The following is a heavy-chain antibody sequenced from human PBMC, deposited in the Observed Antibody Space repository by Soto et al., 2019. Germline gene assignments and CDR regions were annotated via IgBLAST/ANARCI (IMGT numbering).Heavy chain of an antibody. CDR2: MNPNTGHT. J-gene: IGHJ6*03. D-gene: IGHD3-16*01. Sequence: GASVKVSCKASGYIFGTIDINWVRQATGQGLEWMGWMNPNTGHTGYAQRFQGRLTMTRNTSIDTVCMELSSLRSEDTAVYYCATSGTSGSNSYCYYMDVWGQGTTVTVSS. CDR1: GYIFGTID. CDR3: ATSGTSGSNSYCYYMDV. V-gene: IGHV1-8*01.